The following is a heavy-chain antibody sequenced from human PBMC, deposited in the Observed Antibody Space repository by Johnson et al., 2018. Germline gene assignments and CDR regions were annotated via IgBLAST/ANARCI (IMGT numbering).Heavy chain of an antibody. J-gene: IGHJ6*03. CDR2: ISYAGSNK. D-gene: IGHD1-1*01. CDR1: GFTFSSYD. CDR3: AKGGEGNDDTPAYYYYMDV. V-gene: IGHV3-30*18. Sequence: VQLVESGGGVIQPGRSLRLSCAVSGFTFSSYDMPWVRQAPGKGLAWVTFISYAGSNKYYADSERGRFTLSRANFKNTLYPPMNSLRPEDTAGYYCAKGGEGNDDTPAYYYYMDVWGKGTTVTV.